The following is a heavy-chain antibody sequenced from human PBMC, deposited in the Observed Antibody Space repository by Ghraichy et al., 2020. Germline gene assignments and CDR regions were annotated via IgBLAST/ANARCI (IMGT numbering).Heavy chain of an antibody. Sequence: GGSLRLSCAASGFTFSSYAMSWVRQAPGKGLEWVSAISGSGGSRYYADSVKGRFTISRDNSKNTLYLQMNSLRAEDTAVYYCAKESLVTPGYYYGMDVWGQGTTVTVSS. D-gene: IGHD2-15*01. V-gene: IGHV3-23*01. CDR2: ISGSGGSR. CDR3: AKESLVTPGYYYGMDV. CDR1: GFTFSSYA. J-gene: IGHJ6*02.